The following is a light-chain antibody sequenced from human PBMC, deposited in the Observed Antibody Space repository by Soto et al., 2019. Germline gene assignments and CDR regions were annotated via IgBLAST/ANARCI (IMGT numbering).Light chain of an antibody. V-gene: IGKV3-20*01. CDR1: QSVSSSY. CDR2: GAS. Sequence: EIVLTQSPGTLFLSPGERATLSCRASQSVSSSYLAWYQQKPGQAPRLLIYGASSRATGIPDRFSGSGSGIAFTLTISRLEPEDFAVYYCQQYGSSPPYTFGQGTKVEIK. J-gene: IGKJ2*01. CDR3: QQYGSSPPYT.